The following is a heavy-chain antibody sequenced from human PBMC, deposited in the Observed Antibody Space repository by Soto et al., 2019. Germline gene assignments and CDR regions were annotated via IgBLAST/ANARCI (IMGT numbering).Heavy chain of an antibody. Sequence: RKISCKASGYSFTTYWIAWVRQMPGKGLEWMGIINPGDSDIRYSPSFQGQVTISADNSISTAYLQWSSLKASDTAMYYCARHEQFYYYYGMDVWGQGTAVTVSS. V-gene: IGHV5-51*01. D-gene: IGHD4-4*01. CDR1: GYSFTTYW. CDR3: ARHEQFYYYYGMDV. CDR2: INPGDSDI. J-gene: IGHJ6*02.